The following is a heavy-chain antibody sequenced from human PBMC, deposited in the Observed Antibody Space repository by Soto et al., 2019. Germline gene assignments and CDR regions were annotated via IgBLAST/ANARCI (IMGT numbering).Heavy chain of an antibody. CDR1: GGSISSYY. J-gene: IGHJ4*02. CDR2: IYYSGST. D-gene: IGHD4-4*01. Sequence: PSETLSLTCTVSGGSISSYYWSWIRQPPGKGLEWIGYIYYSGSTNDNPSLKSRVTISVDTSKNQFSLKLSSVTAADTAVYYCAREDGNSGYFDYWGQGTLVTVSS. CDR3: AREDGNSGYFDY. V-gene: IGHV4-59*01.